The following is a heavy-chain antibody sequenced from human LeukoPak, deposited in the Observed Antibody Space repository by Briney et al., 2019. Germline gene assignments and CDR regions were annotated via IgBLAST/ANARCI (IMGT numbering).Heavy chain of an antibody. Sequence: GGSLRLSCTASGFTFGVYAMSCVRQAPGKGLECVGFIRSKAYGGTTEYAASVKGRFTISRDDSKSIAYLQMNSLKTEDTAVYYCTRDLHTWEQLFDYWGQGTLVTVSS. D-gene: IGHD1-26*01. CDR2: IRSKAYGGTT. CDR3: TRDLHTWEQLFDY. J-gene: IGHJ4*02. CDR1: GFTFGVYA. V-gene: IGHV3-49*04.